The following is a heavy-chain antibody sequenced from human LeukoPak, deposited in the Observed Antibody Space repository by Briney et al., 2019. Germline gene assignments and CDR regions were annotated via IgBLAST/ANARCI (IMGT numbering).Heavy chain of an antibody. Sequence: ASVKVSCKASGYTFTCYYMHWVRQAPGQGLEWMGWINPNSGGTNYAQKFQGWVTMSGDTSISTAYMELSRLRSDDTAVYYCARYGSGSSNYYYGMDVWGQGTTVTVSS. CDR1: GYTFTCYY. V-gene: IGHV1-2*04. J-gene: IGHJ6*02. CDR2: INPNSGGT. CDR3: ARYGSGSSNYYYGMDV. D-gene: IGHD3-10*01.